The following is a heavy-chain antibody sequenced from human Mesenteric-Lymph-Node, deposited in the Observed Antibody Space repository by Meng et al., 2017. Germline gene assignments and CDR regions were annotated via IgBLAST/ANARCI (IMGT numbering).Heavy chain of an antibody. D-gene: IGHD5-12*01. V-gene: IGHV4-4*07. Sequence: SETLSLTCTVSGGSISSYYWSWIRQPAGRGREWSVRIYTRGSTTYNPSLKSRVTMSVDTSTNQFSLKLSSVTAADTAVYYCAGERVSSWGDDWNYWGQGTLVTVSS. J-gene: IGHJ4*02. CDR2: IYTRGST. CDR3: AGERVSSWGDDWNY. CDR1: GGSISSYY.